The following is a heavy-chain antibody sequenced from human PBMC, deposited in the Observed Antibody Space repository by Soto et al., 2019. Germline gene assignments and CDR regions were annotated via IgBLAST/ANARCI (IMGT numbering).Heavy chain of an antibody. CDR2: ISYDGSKK. CDR3: AQDTGDCSSISCNPGNNWFDL. CDR1: GLTFRSYG. V-gene: IGHV3-30*18. D-gene: IGHD2-2*01. J-gene: IGHJ5*02. Sequence: QVQLVESGGGVVQPGRSLRLSCAVSGLTFRSYGMHWVRQAPGKGLEWVAIISYDGSKKYYLDSVKGRFTISRDNSRNTLYLEMNRLRVEDTAVYYCAQDTGDCSSISCNPGNNWFDLWGQGTLVTVSS.